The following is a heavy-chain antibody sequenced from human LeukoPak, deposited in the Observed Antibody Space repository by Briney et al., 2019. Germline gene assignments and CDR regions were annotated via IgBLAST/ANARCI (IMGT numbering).Heavy chain of an antibody. CDR2: INPYSGGT. V-gene: IGHV1-2*02. CDR1: GYAFTGYY. CDR3: ARPYDSSGYRGLDY. J-gene: IGHJ4*02. D-gene: IGHD3-22*01. Sequence: ASVKVSCKASGYAFTGYYIHWVRQAPGQGPEWMGWINPYSGGTNYPQKFQGRVTITADESTSTAYMELSSLRSEDTAVYYCARPYDSSGYRGLDYWGQGTLVTVSS.